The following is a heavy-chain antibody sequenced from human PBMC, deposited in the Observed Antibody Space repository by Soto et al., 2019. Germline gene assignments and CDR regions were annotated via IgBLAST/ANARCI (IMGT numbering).Heavy chain of an antibody. Sequence: EVQLVESGGGLVQPGGSLRLSCAVTGFTISSNYMNWVRQAPGKGLEWVSVMYAAGSTYYEDSVKGRFNISRDNSKNTVYLQMNSLRGEDTAVYYCARGSNSNNLKLFDYWGQGTLVTVSS. J-gene: IGHJ4*02. D-gene: IGHD1-1*01. CDR2: MYAAGST. V-gene: IGHV3-66*01. CDR1: GFTISSNY. CDR3: ARGSNSNNLKLFDY.